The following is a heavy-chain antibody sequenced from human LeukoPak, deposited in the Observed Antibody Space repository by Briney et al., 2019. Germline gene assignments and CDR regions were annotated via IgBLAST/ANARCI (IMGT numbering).Heavy chain of an antibody. CDR1: GFTFSSYA. Sequence: PGGSLRLSCAASGFTFSSYAMTWVRQAPGKGLEWVSTISDGSRDTHYADSVKGRFTISRGDSQKTVYLQMSSLRPEDTAVYYCTTRLRNHFDYWGQGTQVTVSS. CDR3: TTRLRNHFDY. D-gene: IGHD2-15*01. J-gene: IGHJ4*02. V-gene: IGHV3-23*01. CDR2: ISDGSRDT.